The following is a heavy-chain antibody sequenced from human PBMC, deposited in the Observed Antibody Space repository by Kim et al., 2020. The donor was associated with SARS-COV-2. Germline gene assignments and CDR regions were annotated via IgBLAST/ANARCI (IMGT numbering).Heavy chain of an antibody. D-gene: IGHD6-13*01. CDR3: ARIGAAARVHWFDP. V-gene: IGHV4-39*01. J-gene: IGHJ5*02. CDR2: IYYSGTT. CDR1: GGSISSSSYY. Sequence: SETLSLTCTVSGGSISSSSYYWGWIRQPPGKGLEWIGTIYYSGTTYYNPSLKSRVTISVDTSENQFSLRLSSVTAADTAVYYCARIGAAARVHWFDPWGQGTLVTVSS.